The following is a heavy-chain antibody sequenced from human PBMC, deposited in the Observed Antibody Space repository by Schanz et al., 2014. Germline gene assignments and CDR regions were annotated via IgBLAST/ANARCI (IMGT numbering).Heavy chain of an antibody. V-gene: IGHV3-23*01. J-gene: IGHJ4*02. Sequence: EVHLLESGGGLVQPGGSLRLSCAASGFTFTNYAMSWVRQAPGKGLEWVSIISDSGDTAYYADSVKGRFTISRDNFKGALYLQMSSLRVEDTAVYYCAKYRGYYRGSASYRELEYWGQGTLVTDSS. CDR3: AKYRGYYRGSASYRELEY. D-gene: IGHD3-10*01. CDR2: ISDSGDTA. CDR1: GFTFTNYA.